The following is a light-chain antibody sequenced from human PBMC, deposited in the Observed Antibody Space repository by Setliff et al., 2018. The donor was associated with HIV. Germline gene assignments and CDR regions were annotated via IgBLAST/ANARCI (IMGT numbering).Light chain of an antibody. V-gene: IGLV2-23*02. CDR2: EVT. CDR1: SSNVGKYNL. Sequence: QSALAQPASVSGSPGQSITISCTGNSSNVGKYNLVSWYRQNPGKAPQLTIYEVTKRPSGVSNRFSGSKSGNTASLAISGLQADDEADYYCCSYAGSDTFVVFGTGTKVTV. J-gene: IGLJ1*01. CDR3: CSYAGSDTFVV.